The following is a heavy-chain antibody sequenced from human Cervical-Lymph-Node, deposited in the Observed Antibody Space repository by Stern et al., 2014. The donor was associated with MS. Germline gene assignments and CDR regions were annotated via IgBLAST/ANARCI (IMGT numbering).Heavy chain of an antibody. CDR2: INTNAGSP. V-gene: IGHV7-4-1*02. CDR1: GYTFTNYA. CDR3: ARAGFYDSSGYFDAFDI. D-gene: IGHD3-22*01. J-gene: IGHJ3*02. Sequence: QVQLVQSGSELKRPGASVKVSCKASGYTFTNYAMNWVRQAPGQGLEWMGWINTNAGSPAYAQGFTGRFVFSLDTSVSTAYLQISSLKAEDTAVYYCARAGFYDSSGYFDAFDIWGQGTVVTVSS.